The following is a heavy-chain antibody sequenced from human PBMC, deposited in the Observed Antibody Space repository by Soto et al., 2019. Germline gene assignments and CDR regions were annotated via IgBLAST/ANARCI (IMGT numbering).Heavy chain of an antibody. CDR1: GYTFTSYD. CDR3: ARVCTNGGGAFDI. J-gene: IGHJ3*02. D-gene: IGHD2-8*01. V-gene: IGHV1-8*01. Sequence: VASVKVSCKASGYTFTSYDINWVRQATGQGLEWMGWMNPNSGNTGYAQKFQGRVTMTRNTSISTAYMELSSLRSEDTAVYYCARVCTNGGGAFDIWGQGAMVTVSS. CDR2: MNPNSGNT.